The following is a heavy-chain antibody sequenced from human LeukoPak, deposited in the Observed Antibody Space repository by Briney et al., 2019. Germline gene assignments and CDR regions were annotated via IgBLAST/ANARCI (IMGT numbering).Heavy chain of an antibody. D-gene: IGHD4-23*01. V-gene: IGHV7-4-1*02. Sequence: ASVKVSCKASGYSFTSYAINWLRQAPGQGPEWMGWITTYTGNPTYAQGFTGRFVFSLDTSVSTAYLQISSLKTEDTAVYYCARARYGDNPPEDYWGQGTLVTVSS. CDR1: GYSFTSYA. CDR3: ARARYGDNPPEDY. CDR2: ITTYTGNP. J-gene: IGHJ4*02.